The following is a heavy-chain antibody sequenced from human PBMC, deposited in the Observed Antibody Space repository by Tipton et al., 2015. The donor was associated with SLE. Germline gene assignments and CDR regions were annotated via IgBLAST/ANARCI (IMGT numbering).Heavy chain of an antibody. J-gene: IGHJ2*01. CDR3: ARVPPHDYGDYVNWYFDL. CDR2: IYYSGST. V-gene: IGHV4-59*11. Sequence: TLSLTCTVSGGSISSHYWSWIRQPPGKGLEWIGYIYYSGSTYYNPSLKSRVTISVDTSKNQFSLKLSSVTAADTAVYYCARVPPHDYGDYVNWYFDLWGRGTLVTVSS. CDR1: GGSISSHY. D-gene: IGHD4-17*01.